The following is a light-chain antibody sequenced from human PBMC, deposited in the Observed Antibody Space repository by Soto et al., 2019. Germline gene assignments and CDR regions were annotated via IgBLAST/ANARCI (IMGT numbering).Light chain of an antibody. V-gene: IGKV1-27*01. CDR1: QGISNY. CDR2: AAS. CDR3: QKYNSVPFT. J-gene: IGKJ3*01. Sequence: DLPMTQSPSSLSASVGDIVTITCRASQGISNYLAWYQQKPGKGPKLLIFAASTLQSGVPSRFSGSGSGTDFTLTISSLQPEDVATYYCQKYNSVPFTFGPGTKVDI.